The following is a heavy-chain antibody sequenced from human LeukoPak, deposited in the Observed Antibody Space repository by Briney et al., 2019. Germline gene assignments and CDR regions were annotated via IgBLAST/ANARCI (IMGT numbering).Heavy chain of an antibody. V-gene: IGHV3-23*01. D-gene: IGHD3-22*01. J-gene: IGHJ4*02. CDR3: AKAYYYDSSGAFDY. CDR1: GFIFSHHG. CDR2: IRADAVTT. Sequence: GGTLRLSCATSGFIFSHHGMNWVRQAPGKGLGWVSGIRADAVTTYYADSVKGRFIISRDNSKNTVYLQMNSLSAEDAAVYYCAKAYYYDSSGAFDYWGQGTLVTVSS.